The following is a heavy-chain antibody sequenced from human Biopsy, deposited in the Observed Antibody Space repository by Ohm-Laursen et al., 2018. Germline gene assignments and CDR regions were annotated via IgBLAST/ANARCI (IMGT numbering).Heavy chain of an antibody. Sequence: EASVKVSCKVSGYTLNELSMHWVRQVPGKGLEWMGGFAPENGKTACAQNFQARVSLTEDTSTDTAYMELRSLRSEDTAVYYCAADINVWNVNYWGQGTQVTVSS. D-gene: IGHD1-1*01. CDR3: AADINVWNVNY. CDR1: GYTLNELS. V-gene: IGHV1-24*01. CDR2: FAPENGKT. J-gene: IGHJ4*02.